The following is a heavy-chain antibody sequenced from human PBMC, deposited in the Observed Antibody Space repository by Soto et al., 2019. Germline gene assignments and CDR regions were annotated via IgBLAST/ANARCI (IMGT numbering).Heavy chain of an antibody. CDR1: GFTFDDYA. D-gene: IGHD4-17*01. V-gene: IGHV3-9*01. Sequence: EVQLVESGGGLVQPGRSLRLSCAASGFTFDDYAMHWVRQAPGKGLEWVSGISWNSGSIGYADSVKGRFTISRDNAKNSLYLQMNSLRAEDTALYYCAKPDDYGDYATRGDAFDIWGQGTMVTVSS. CDR2: ISWNSGSI. J-gene: IGHJ3*02. CDR3: AKPDDYGDYATRGDAFDI.